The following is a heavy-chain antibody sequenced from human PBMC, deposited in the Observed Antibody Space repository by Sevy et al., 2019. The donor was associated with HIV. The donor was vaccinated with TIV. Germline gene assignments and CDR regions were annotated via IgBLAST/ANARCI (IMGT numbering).Heavy chain of an antibody. CDR1: GGSFSSYY. V-gene: IGHV4-59*01. D-gene: IGHD3-10*01. CDR2: IYYNGST. CDR3: ARGKVLFDY. Sequence: SENLSLTCTVSGGSFSSYYWSWIRQPPGKGLEWIGYIYYNGSTNSNPSLRGRVTISAHTSKNQLSLKLNSATTADTAMYYCARGKVLFDYWSQGTLVTVSS. J-gene: IGHJ4*02.